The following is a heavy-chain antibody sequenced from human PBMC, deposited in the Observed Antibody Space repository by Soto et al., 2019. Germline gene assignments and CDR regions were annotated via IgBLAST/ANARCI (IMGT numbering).Heavy chain of an antibody. CDR3: ARERPDGTRLDP. Sequence: QVQLQESGPGLVKPSQTLSLTCTVSGGSISSGDYYWSWIRQPPGKGLEWIGYIYYSGNTYYSPSLKSRVTISVDTSKTQFSLKLSSVTAADTAVYYCARERPDGTRLDPWGQGTLVTVSS. V-gene: IGHV4-30-4*01. D-gene: IGHD2-2*01. J-gene: IGHJ5*02. CDR1: GGSISSGDYY. CDR2: IYYSGNT.